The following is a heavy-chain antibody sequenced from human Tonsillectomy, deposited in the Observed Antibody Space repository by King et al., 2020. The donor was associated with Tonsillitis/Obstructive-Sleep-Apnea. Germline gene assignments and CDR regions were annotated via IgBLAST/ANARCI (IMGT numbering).Heavy chain of an antibody. CDR3: AREFRPHCINGVCYPFAS. D-gene: IGHD2-8*01. Sequence: VQLVESGGGVVHPGRSLRLSCAASGFSFSSYAMHWVRQAPGKGLEWVAVISYDGSNKYYADSVKGRFTISRDNFKNTLYLQMNSLGAEDTAVFYCAREFRPHCINGVCYPFASWGQGTLVTVSS. CDR2: ISYDGSNK. J-gene: IGHJ4*02. CDR1: GFSFSSYA. V-gene: IGHV3-30*04.